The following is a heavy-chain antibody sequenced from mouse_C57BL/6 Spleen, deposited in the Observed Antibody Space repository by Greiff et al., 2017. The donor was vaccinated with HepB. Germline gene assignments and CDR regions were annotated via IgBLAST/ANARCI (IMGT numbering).Heavy chain of an antibody. CDR2: ISYDGSN. V-gene: IGHV3-6*01. CDR1: GYSITSGYY. D-gene: IGHD2-4*01. J-gene: IGHJ2*01. CDR3: SRRNYDYDGGGYYFDY. Sequence: EVQLVESGPGLVKPSQSLSLTCSVSGYSITSGYYWNWIRQFPGNKLEWMGYISYDGSNNYNPSLKNRISITRDTSKNQFFLKLNSVTTEDTATYYCSRRNYDYDGGGYYFDYWGQGTTLTVSS.